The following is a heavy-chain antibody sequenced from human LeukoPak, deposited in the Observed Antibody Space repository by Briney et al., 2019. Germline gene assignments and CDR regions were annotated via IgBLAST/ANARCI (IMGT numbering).Heavy chain of an antibody. CDR1: GGSISSSRYC. CDR2: GYYSGST. V-gene: IGHV4-39*01. CDR3: ARAGLETYYGKSYFDY. Sequence: SETLSLTCTVSGGSISSSRYCWGWIRQPPGKGLEWSGSGYYSGSTYYNPSLKSRVTISVDTSKNQFSLKLSSVTAADTAVYSCARAGLETYYGKSYFDYWGQGTLVSVSS. D-gene: IGHD3-10*01. J-gene: IGHJ4*02.